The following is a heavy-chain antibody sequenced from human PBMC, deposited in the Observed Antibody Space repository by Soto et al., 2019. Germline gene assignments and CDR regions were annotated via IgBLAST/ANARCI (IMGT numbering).Heavy chain of an antibody. J-gene: IGHJ6*02. Sequence: PSETLSLTCAVSGGSFSGNYWTWIRQPPGKGLEWIGEFSDSGSTNYNPSLKSRVTISEDMSKSQFSLKLSSVTAADTAVYYCARGNFYYGMDAWGQGTTVTVSS. CDR2: FSDSGST. CDR1: GGSFSGNY. CDR3: ARGNFYYGMDA. V-gene: IGHV4-34*01.